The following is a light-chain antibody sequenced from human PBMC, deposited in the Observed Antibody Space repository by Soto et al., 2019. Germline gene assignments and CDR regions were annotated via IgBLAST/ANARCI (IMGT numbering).Light chain of an antibody. CDR3: CSLTTSHTYV. CDR2: HVT. Sequence: QSALTQPASVCGSPGQSITISCTGTSSDIGHYDYVSWYQQHPGKAPKLMIYHVTYRPSGVSNRYSGSKSGNSASLTISGLQADDEADYYCCSLTTSHTYVFGSGTKVTVL. V-gene: IGLV2-14*03. J-gene: IGLJ1*01. CDR1: SSDIGHYDY.